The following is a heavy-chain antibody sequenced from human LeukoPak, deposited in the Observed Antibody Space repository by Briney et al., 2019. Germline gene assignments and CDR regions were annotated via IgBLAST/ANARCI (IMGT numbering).Heavy chain of an antibody. J-gene: IGHJ4*02. CDR1: GGSIRSYY. CDR3: GGGGTYSQFDY. Sequence: PSETLSLTCAASGGSIRSYYWNWVRQPPGKGLEWMGYMYYSGSNNYNPPLKSRVTISGDTSNNQFSLKLNSVTAADTAVYCCGGGGTYSQFDYWGQGTLVTVSS. V-gene: IGHV4-59*01. CDR2: MYYSGSN. D-gene: IGHD1-26*01.